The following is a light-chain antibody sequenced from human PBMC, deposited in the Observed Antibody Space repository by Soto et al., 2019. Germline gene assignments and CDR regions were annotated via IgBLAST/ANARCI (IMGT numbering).Light chain of an antibody. J-gene: IGKJ1*01. CDR3: QQYNNWPPWT. Sequence: EIVMTQSPATLSVSPVERATLSCRASQSVSSTLAWYQQKPGQAPRLLIYGASTRATGIPARFSGSGSGTEFTLTISSLQSEDFAVYYCQQYNNWPPWTFGQGTKVDIK. CDR2: GAS. CDR1: QSVSST. V-gene: IGKV3-15*01.